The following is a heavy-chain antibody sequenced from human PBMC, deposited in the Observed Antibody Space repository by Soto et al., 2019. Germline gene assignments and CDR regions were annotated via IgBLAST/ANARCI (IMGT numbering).Heavy chain of an antibody. CDR3: PHRPGGLWAFDI. CDR1: GFSLSTSGGG. D-gene: IGHD3-10*01. Sequence: SGPTLVNPTQTLTLTCTFSGFSLSTSGGGVGWIRQPPGKALEWLALIYWDDDKRYSPSLKSRLTITKDTSKNQVVLTMTNMDPVDTATYYCPHRPGGLWAFDIWGQGTMVTVSS. CDR2: IYWDDDK. J-gene: IGHJ3*02. V-gene: IGHV2-5*02.